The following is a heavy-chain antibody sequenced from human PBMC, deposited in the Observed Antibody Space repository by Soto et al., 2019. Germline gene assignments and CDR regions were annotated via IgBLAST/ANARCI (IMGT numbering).Heavy chain of an antibody. D-gene: IGHD3-3*01. V-gene: IGHV4-31*03. J-gene: IGHJ6*02. Sequence: QVQLQESGPGLVKPSQTLSLTCTVSGGSISSGGYYWSWIRQHPGKGLEWIGYIYYIGSIYYNPSLKSRVTISVDTSKNQFSPKLSSVTAADTAVYYCARDLRFPGFYGIDVWGQGTTVTVSS. CDR1: GGSISSGGYY. CDR3: ARDLRFPGFYGIDV. CDR2: IYYIGSI.